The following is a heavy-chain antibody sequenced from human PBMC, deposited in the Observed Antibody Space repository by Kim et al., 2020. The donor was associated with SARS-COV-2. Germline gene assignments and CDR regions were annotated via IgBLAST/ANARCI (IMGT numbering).Heavy chain of an antibody. CDR3: ARDHGGLVRPDALYI. CDR1: GGSITGYF. D-gene: IGHD2-15*01. J-gene: IGHJ3*02. Sequence: SETLSLTCTVSGGSITGYFWSWIRQPPGKGLEWIGYISYTGTTNYNPSITSRVIMSVDISNDQVSLRLSSVTAADTAMYYCARDHGGLVRPDALYIWG. CDR2: ISYTGTT. V-gene: IGHV4-59*01.